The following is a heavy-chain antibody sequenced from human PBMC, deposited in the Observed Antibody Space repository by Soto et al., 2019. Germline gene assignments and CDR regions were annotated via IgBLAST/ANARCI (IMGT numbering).Heavy chain of an antibody. CDR2: ISLDGKNH. V-gene: IGHV3-30*04. CDR3: AGDWCGGDCGGCYFDS. D-gene: IGHD2-21*02. CDR1: GFIFSNYA. Sequence: QVRLVESGGGVVQPGKSLRLSCAASGFIFSNYAMHWVRQAPGKGLEWVALISLDGKNHFYADSVKGRFTVSRDDSKNVLFLQMNSLRPDDTAVYYCAGDWCGGDCGGCYFDSWGQGTLVPVSS. J-gene: IGHJ4*02.